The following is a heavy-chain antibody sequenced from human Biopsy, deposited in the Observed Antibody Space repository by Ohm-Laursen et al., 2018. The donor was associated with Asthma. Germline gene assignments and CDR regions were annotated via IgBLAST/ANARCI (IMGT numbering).Heavy chain of an antibody. D-gene: IGHD2-2*01. CDR1: GASITSSAYY. V-gene: IGHV4-39*01. CDR2: MYYGETP. Sequence: SDTLSLTCTVSGASITSSAYYWGWIRQPPGKGLEWIGSMYYGETPYYSPSLKSRVTISVDTSKNQYSLILSFVTAADTAVYYCARHDHRWDTYADFWGQGTLVAVSP. J-gene: IGHJ4*02. CDR3: ARHDHRWDTYADF.